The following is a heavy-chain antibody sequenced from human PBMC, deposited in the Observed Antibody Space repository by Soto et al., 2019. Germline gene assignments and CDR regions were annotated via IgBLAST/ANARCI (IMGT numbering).Heavy chain of an antibody. CDR2: IGDSGGMP. Sequence: EVQSLESGGGLVQPGVSLRLSCAASGFTFSNNAMSWVRQAPGKGLEWVSLIGDSGGMPYYPESVKGRFTISRDTSRNTLYRQMTSLRVEDTAVYYCAKVISTGIHRGYLDYWGQRTLVAASS. J-gene: IGHJ4*02. CDR3: AKVISTGIHRGYLDY. D-gene: IGHD3-10*01. CDR1: GFTFSNNA. V-gene: IGHV3-23*01.